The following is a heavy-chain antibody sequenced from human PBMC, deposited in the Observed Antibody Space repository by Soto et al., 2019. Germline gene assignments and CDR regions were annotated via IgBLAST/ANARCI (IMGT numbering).Heavy chain of an antibody. J-gene: IGHJ4*02. V-gene: IGHV3-11*01. CDR1: GFTFSDYY. CDR2: ISSSGSII. D-gene: IGHD3-22*01. CDR3: ARDQGYYDSSGYFDY. Sequence: PWGSLRLSCAASGFTFSDYYMSWIRQAPGKGLEWVSYISSSGSIIYYADSVKGRFTISRDNARNSLYLQLNSLRAEDTAVYYCARDQGYYDSSGYFDYWGQGTLVTVSS.